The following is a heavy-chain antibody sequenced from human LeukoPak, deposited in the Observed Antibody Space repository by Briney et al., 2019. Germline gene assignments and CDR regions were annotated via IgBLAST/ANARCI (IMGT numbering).Heavy chain of an antibody. CDR2: IYSGGST. CDR1: GFTFDDYA. Sequence: GGSLRLSCAASGFTFDDYAMHWVRQAPGKGLEWVSVIYSGGSTYYADSVKGRFTISRDNSKNTLYLQMNSLRAEDTAVYYCASGNREAAFDIWGQGTMVTVSS. J-gene: IGHJ3*02. D-gene: IGHD1/OR15-1a*01. CDR3: ASGNREAAFDI. V-gene: IGHV3-66*02.